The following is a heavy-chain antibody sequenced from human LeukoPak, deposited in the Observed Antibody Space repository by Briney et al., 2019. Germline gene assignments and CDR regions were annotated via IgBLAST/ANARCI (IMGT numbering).Heavy chain of an antibody. CDR1: GFTFSSYG. CDR3: ARRQEVRGVTWYYYYYGMDV. D-gene: IGHD3-10*01. J-gene: IGHJ6*02. CDR2: IWYDGSNK. Sequence: PGRSLRLSCAASGFTFSSYGMHWVRQAPGKGLEWVAVIWYDGSNKYYADSVKGRFTISRDNSKNTLYLQMNSLRAEDTAVYYCARRQEVRGVTWYYYYYGMDVWGQGTTVTVSS. V-gene: IGHV3-33*01.